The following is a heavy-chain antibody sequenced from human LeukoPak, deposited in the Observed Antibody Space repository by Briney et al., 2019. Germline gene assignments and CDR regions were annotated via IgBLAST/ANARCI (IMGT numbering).Heavy chain of an antibody. CDR1: GYTFTDYY. Sequence: ASVKVSCKASGYTFTDYYMHWVRQAPGQGLEWMGWINPNSDGTNSAQKFQDRVTMTRDTSISTAYMELSRLRSDDTAIYYCARDGSLDYWGQGTLVTVSS. CDR3: ARDGSLDY. V-gene: IGHV1-2*02. CDR2: INPNSDGT. J-gene: IGHJ4*02. D-gene: IGHD5-12*01.